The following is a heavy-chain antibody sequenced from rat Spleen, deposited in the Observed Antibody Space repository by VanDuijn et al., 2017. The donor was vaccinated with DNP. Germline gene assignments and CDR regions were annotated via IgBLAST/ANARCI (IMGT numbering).Heavy chain of an antibody. CDR2: IRSGGST. D-gene: IGHD1-4*01. CDR3: SRAGAMC. Sequence: QVQLKETGPGLVQPTQTLSITCTVSGFSLTNYYMQWVRQTPGKGLEWMGFIRSGGSTYYNSGLKSRLRNSRDTSKNQVFLKRNSRQPEETAIYLCSRAGAMCWGQGVMVTVSS. CDR1: GFSLTNYY. J-gene: IGHJ2*01. V-gene: IGHV2-65*01.